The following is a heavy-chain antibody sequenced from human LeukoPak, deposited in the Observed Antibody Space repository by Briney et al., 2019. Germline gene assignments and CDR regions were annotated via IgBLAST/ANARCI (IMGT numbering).Heavy chain of an antibody. Sequence: GGSLRLSCTASGFSFNNFGMHWVRQAPGKGLEWVAGISNEGSYKFYADSVKGRITISRDNSKNTLYLQMNSLRPEDAAFYYCAKDVAGAATGGWFDPWGQGTLVTVSS. J-gene: IGHJ5*02. CDR1: GFSFNNFG. D-gene: IGHD2-15*01. CDR2: ISNEGSYK. CDR3: AKDVAGAATGGWFDP. V-gene: IGHV3-30*18.